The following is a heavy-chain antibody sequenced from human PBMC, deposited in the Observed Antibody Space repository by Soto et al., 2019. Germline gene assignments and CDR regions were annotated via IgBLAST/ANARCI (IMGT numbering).Heavy chain of an antibody. V-gene: IGHV3-23*01. Sequence: EVQLLESGGGLVQPGGSLRLSCAASGFTFSSYAMSWVRQAPGKGLAWVSAISGSGGSTYYADSVKGRFTIARDNSKNTLYLQMNGLRAEDTAVYYCAKDGLAAALNLYYFDYWGQGTLVTVSS. CDR1: GFTFSSYA. CDR3: AKDGLAAALNLYYFDY. J-gene: IGHJ4*02. D-gene: IGHD6-13*01. CDR2: ISGSGGST.